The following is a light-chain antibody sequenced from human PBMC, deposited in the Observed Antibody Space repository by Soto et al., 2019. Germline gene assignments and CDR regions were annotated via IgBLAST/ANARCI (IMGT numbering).Light chain of an antibody. CDR2: GNS. V-gene: IGLV1-40*01. J-gene: IGLJ1*01. CDR1: SSNIGAGYD. CDR3: QSYDSSLSGFYV. Sequence: QSVLTQPPSVSGAPGQRVTISCTGSSSNIGAGYDVHWYQQLPGTAPKLLIYGNSNRPSGVPDRFSGSKSGTSASLAITGLQAEDEADSSFQSYDSSLSGFYVFGTGTKVTVL.